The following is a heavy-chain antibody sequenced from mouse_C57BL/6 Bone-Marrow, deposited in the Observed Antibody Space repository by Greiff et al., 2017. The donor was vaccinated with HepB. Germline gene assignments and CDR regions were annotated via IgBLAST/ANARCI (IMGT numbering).Heavy chain of an antibody. D-gene: IGHD1-1*01. CDR1: GYAFSSSW. J-gene: IGHJ3*01. Sequence: QVQLQQSGPELVKPGASVKISCKASGYAFSSSWMNWVKQRPGKGLEWIGRIYPGDGDTNYNGKFKGKATLTADKSSSTAYMQLSSLTSEDSAVYFCARDVGYYGSSWFAYWGQGTLVTVSA. CDR2: IYPGDGDT. V-gene: IGHV1-82*01. CDR3: ARDVGYYGSSWFAY.